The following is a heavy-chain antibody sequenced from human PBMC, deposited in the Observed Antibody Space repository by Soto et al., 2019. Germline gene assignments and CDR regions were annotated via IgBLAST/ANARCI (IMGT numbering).Heavy chain of an antibody. D-gene: IGHD5-12*01. Sequence: SETLSLTCTVSGGSISSSSYYWGWIRQPPGKGLEWIGSIYYSGSTYYNPSLKSRVTISVDTSKNQFSLKLSSVTAADTAVYYCARNRFGMATIRSFGYFDYWGQGTLVTVS. J-gene: IGHJ4*02. CDR1: GGSISSSSYY. CDR2: IYYSGST. CDR3: ARNRFGMATIRSFGYFDY. V-gene: IGHV4-39*01.